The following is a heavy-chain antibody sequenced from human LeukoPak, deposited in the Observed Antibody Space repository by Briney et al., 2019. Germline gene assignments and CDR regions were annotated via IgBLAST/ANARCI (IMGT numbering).Heavy chain of an antibody. CDR1: GYTFTGYY. Sequence: ASVKVSCKASGYTFTGYYMHWVRQAPGQGLEWMGVINPSGGRTTYAQKFQGRVTMTSDTSTSTVYMELSSLRSEDTAVYYCSRELGGSYLDYWGQGTLVTVSS. D-gene: IGHD1-26*01. V-gene: IGHV1-46*01. J-gene: IGHJ4*02. CDR2: INPSGGRT. CDR3: SRELGGSYLDY.